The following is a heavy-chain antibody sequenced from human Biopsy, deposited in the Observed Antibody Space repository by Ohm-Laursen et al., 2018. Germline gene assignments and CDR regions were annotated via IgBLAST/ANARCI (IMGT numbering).Heavy chain of an antibody. Sequence: VSSVKVSCKASGYSFTKYYINWVRQAPGQGPEWMGIINPTGGTTSYAEKFQGRVTLTRDTSTGTVYLELNSLIYEDTALYYCARDETGSSVFGPYYYGMDVWGQGTTVTVSS. CDR1: GYSFTKYY. V-gene: IGHV1-46*01. D-gene: IGHD3-9*01. CDR3: ARDETGSSVFGPYYYGMDV. CDR2: INPTGGTT. J-gene: IGHJ6*02.